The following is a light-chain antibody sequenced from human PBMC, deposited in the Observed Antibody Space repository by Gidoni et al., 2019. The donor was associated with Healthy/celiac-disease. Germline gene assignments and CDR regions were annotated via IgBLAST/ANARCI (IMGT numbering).Light chain of an antibody. CDR1: SSNIGSNT. CDR3: AAWDDSLNGPVV. V-gene: IGLV1-44*01. J-gene: IGLJ2*01. Sequence: SVLTQPPSASGTPGQRVTISCSGSSSNIGSNTVHWYQQLPGTAPKLLISSTNQRPSGVPDRFSGSKSGTSASLAISGLQSADEADYYCAAWDDSLNGPVVFGGGTKLTVL. CDR2: STN.